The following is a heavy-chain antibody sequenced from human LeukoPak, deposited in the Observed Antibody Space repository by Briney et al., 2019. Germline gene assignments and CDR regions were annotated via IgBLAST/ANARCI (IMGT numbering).Heavy chain of an antibody. CDR2: ISWNSGSI. Sequence: PGRSLRLSCAASGFTFDDYAMHWVRQAPGKGLEWVSGISWNSGSIGYADSVKGRFTISRDNAKNSLYLQMNSLRAEDMALYYCAKDLLHRSPNWGFDAFDIWGQGTMVTVSS. D-gene: IGHD7-27*01. CDR3: AKDLLHRSPNWGFDAFDI. J-gene: IGHJ3*02. CDR1: GFTFDDYA. V-gene: IGHV3-9*03.